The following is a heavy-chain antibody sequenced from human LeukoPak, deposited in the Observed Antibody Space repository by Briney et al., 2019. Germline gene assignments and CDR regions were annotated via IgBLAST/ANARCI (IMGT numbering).Heavy chain of an antibody. CDR3: ATCGGDCDPRETAWVDFLH. Sequence: GGSLRLSCAASGVTVSRRFMNWVREAPGRGLEGGSVISDDGKTFYADSVKDRFTISRDNFKNTLYLQMNSLRAEDTAIYYCATCGGDCDPRETAWVDFLHWGHGTLVTVSS. J-gene: IGHJ1*01. V-gene: IGHV3-66*01. CDR2: ISDDGKT. D-gene: IGHD2-21*02. CDR1: GVTVSRRF.